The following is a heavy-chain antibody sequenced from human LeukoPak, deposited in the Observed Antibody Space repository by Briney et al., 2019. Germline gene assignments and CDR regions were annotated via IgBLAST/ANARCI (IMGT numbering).Heavy chain of an antibody. D-gene: IGHD2-15*01. J-gene: IGHJ4*02. CDR1: GFTFSSSA. CDR2: ISNNGGYT. Sequence: GGSLRLSCAASGFTFSSSAMSWVRQAPGKGLEWVSAISNNGGYTYYADSVQGRFTISRDNSKSTLCLQMNSLRAEDTAVYYCAKQLGFCSDGSCYFPYWGQGTLVTVSS. CDR3: AKQLGFCSDGSCYFPY. V-gene: IGHV3-23*01.